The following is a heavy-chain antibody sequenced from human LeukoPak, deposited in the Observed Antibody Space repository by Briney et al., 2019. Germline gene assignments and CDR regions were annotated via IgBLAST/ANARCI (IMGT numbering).Heavy chain of an antibody. J-gene: IGHJ4*02. CDR3: AKDRSMFGESVYDY. V-gene: IGHV3-43*02. CDR1: GFTFRGSA. Sequence: GGSLRLSCAASGFTFRGSAMHWVRQAPGKGLEWVSLISGDGGSTYYADSVKGRFTISRDNSKNSLYLQMNSLRTEDTALYYCAKDRSMFGESVYDYWGQGTLVTVSS. CDR2: ISGDGGST. D-gene: IGHD3-10*02.